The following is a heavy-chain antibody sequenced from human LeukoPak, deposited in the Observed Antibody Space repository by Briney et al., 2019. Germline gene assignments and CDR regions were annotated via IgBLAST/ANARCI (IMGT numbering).Heavy chain of an antibody. CDR2: INTDGSEK. Sequence: GGSLRLSCAASGFILKVFWMSSGPQAPGTGPEWVASINTDGSEKHYVGSVRGRFTISSDNAKNTLHLQMNSLRTEDTTLYYSAREAYWGQGILVAVSS. V-gene: IGHV3-7*03. CDR3: AREAY. CDR1: GFILKVFW. J-gene: IGHJ4*02.